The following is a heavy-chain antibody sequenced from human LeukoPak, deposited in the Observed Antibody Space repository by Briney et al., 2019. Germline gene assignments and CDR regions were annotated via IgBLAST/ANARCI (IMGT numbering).Heavy chain of an antibody. CDR3: ARAIGSGSYLLDY. D-gene: IGHD3-10*01. V-gene: IGHV1-69*04. CDR2: IIPIPGIA. CDR1: GGTFSSYA. Sequence: SVKVSCKASGGTFSSYAISWVRQAPGQGLEWMGRIIPIPGIANYAQKFQGRVTITADKSTSTAYMELSSLRSEDTAVYYCARAIGSGSYLLDYWGQGTLVTVSS. J-gene: IGHJ4*02.